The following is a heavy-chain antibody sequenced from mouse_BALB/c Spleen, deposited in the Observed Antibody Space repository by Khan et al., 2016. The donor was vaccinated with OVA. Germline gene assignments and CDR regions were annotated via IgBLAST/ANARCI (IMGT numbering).Heavy chain of an antibody. CDR1: GYTFSSYY. CDR2: INPSNGGS. D-gene: IGHD2-2*01. CDR3: IRSGYGSFAY. Sequence: VQLQQSGAELVKPGASVKLSCKASGYTFSSYYMYWVKERPGQGLEWIGEINPSNGGSNFNEKFKSKATLTGDKSSSTAYMQLSSLTSEDSACYYCIRSGYGSFAYWGQGTLVTVSA. J-gene: IGHJ3*01. V-gene: IGHV1S81*02.